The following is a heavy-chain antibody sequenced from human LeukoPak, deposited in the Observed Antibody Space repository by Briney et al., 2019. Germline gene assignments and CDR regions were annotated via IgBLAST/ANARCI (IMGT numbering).Heavy chain of an antibody. V-gene: IGHV3-48*01. CDR1: GFTFSSYS. Sequence: GGSLRLSCAASGFTFSSYSMNWVRQAPGKGLEWVSYISSSSSTIYYADSVKGRFTISRDNSKNTLYLQMNSLRAEDTAVYYCARVWEAYDSYGMDVWGQGTTVTVSS. J-gene: IGHJ6*01. CDR2: ISSSSSTI. CDR3: ARVWEAYDSYGMDV. D-gene: IGHD3-22*01.